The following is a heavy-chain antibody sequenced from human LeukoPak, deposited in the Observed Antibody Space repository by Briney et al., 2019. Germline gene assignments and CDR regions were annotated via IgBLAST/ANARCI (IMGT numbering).Heavy chain of an antibody. J-gene: IGHJ4*02. V-gene: IGHV1-2*02. Sequence: ASVKVSCKASGYTFTGYYMHWVRQAPGQGLEWMGWINPNSGGTNYAQKFQGRVTMTRDTSISTAYMELSRLRSDDTAVYYCAKLTLAAVVGPLSVVFDYWGRGTLVTVSS. CDR2: INPNSGGT. CDR3: AKLTLAAVVGPLSVVFDY. CDR1: GYTFTGYY. D-gene: IGHD2-21*01.